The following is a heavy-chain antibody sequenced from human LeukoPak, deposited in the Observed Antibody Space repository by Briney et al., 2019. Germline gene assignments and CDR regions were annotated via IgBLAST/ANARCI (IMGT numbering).Heavy chain of an antibody. D-gene: IGHD3-22*01. Sequence: GRSLRLSCAASGFTFSSYGMHWVRQAPGKGLEWVAVIWYDGSNKYYADSVKGRFTISRDNSKNTLYLQMNSLRAEDTDVYYCARDSGYDSSGYYYYYYGMDVWGQGTTVTVSS. CDR3: ARDSGYDSSGYYYYYYGMDV. CDR2: IWYDGSNK. CDR1: GFTFSSYG. J-gene: IGHJ6*02. V-gene: IGHV3-33*01.